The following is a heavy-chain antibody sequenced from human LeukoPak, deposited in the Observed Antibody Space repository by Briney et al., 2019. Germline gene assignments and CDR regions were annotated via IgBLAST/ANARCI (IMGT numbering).Heavy chain of an antibody. Sequence: EASVKVSCKASGYTFTSYDINWVRQATGQGLEWMGWINPNSGGTNYAQKFQGRVTMTRDTSISTAYMELSRLRSDDTAVYYCARDQLVLWFGEHAFGIWGQGTMVTVSS. D-gene: IGHD3-10*01. V-gene: IGHV1-2*02. J-gene: IGHJ3*02. CDR3: ARDQLVLWFGEHAFGI. CDR1: GYTFTSYD. CDR2: INPNSGGT.